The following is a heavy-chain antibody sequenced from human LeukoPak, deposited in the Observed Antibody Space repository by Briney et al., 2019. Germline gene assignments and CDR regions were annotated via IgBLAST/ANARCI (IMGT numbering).Heavy chain of an antibody. Sequence: SQTLSLTCAISGDSVSSNSVTWNWIRQSPSRGLEWLGRTYYRSTWYNDYAVSVRGRITVSPDTSKNQFSPHLNSVTPEDTAVYYCARRLTQYDCFDPWGQGILVTVSS. CDR1: GDSVSSNSVT. J-gene: IGHJ5*02. CDR2: TYYRSTWYN. V-gene: IGHV6-1*01. CDR3: ARRLTQYDCFDP. D-gene: IGHD2-2*01.